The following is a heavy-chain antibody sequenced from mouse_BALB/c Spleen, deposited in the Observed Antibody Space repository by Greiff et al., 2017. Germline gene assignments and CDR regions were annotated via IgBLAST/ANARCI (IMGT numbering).Heavy chain of an antibody. CDR2: ISSGGSYT. CDR1: GFTFSSYG. J-gene: IGHJ1*01. V-gene: IGHV5-6*01. CDR3: ASHGRPRGWYFDV. Sequence: EVLLEQSGADLVKPGGSLKLSCAASGFTFSSYGMSWVRQTPDKRLEWVATISSGGSYTYYPDSVKGRFTISRDNANNTLYLQMSSLKSEDTAMYYCASHGRPRGWYFDVWGEGTTVTVSS.